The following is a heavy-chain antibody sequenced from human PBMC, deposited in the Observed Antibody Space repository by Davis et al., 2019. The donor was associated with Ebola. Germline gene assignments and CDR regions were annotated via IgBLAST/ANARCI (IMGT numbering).Heavy chain of an antibody. J-gene: IGHJ6*02. Sequence: GESLKISCKGSGYSFTSYWIGWVRQMPGKGLEWMGIIYPGDSDTRYSPSFQGQVTISADKSISTAYLQWSSLKASDTAMYYCARHGLRSNYYYGMDVWGQGTTVTVSS. CDR3: ARHGLRSNYYYGMDV. CDR1: GYSFTSYW. V-gene: IGHV5-51*01. D-gene: IGHD5/OR15-5a*01. CDR2: IYPGDSDT.